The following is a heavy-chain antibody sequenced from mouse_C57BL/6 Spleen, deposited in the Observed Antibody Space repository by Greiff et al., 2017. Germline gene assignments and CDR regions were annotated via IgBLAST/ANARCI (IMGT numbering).Heavy chain of an antibody. CDR2: IDPSDSET. V-gene: IGHV1-52*01. J-gene: IGHJ3*01. CDR3: ARSYYDGSSGFAY. Sequence: QVQLKQPGAELVRPGSSVKLSCKASGYTFTSYWMHWVKQRPIQGLEWIGNIDPSDSETHYNQKFKDKATLTVDKSSSTAYMRLSSLTSEDSAVYYCARSYYDGSSGFAYWGQGTLVTVSA. D-gene: IGHD1-1*01. CDR1: GYTFTSYW.